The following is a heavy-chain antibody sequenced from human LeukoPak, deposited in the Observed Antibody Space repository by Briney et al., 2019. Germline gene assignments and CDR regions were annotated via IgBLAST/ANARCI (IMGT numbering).Heavy chain of an antibody. V-gene: IGHV1-46*01. J-gene: IGHJ4*02. CDR2: INPSGGST. D-gene: IGHD6-19*01. CDR3: ARGPYSGDWHFDF. CDR1: GYTFTSCF. Sequence: ASVKVSCKASGYTFTSCFIHWVRQAPGQGLEWMGVINPSGGSTSYAQKFQGRVTMTRDTSTSTVSMELSGLRFEDTAVYYCARGPYSGDWHFDFWGQGTLVTVSS.